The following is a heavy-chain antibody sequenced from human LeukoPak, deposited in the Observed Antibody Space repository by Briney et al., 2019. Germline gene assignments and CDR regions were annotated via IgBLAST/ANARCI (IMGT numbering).Heavy chain of an antibody. Sequence: GGSLRLSCAASGFTFSDYYMSWIRQAPGKGLEWVSYISSSGSTIYYADSVKGRFTISRDNAKNSLYLQMNSLRAEDTAVYYCARELLYQLLSFDYWGQGTLVTVSS. J-gene: IGHJ4*02. D-gene: IGHD2-2*01. CDR2: ISSSGSTI. CDR1: GFTFSDYY. V-gene: IGHV3-11*01. CDR3: ARELLYQLLSFDY.